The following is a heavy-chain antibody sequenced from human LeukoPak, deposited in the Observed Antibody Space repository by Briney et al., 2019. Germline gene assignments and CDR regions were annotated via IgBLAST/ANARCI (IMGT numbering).Heavy chain of an antibody. Sequence: ASVKVSCKASGYTFTDYYMHWVRQAPGQGLEWMGWIYPNSGGTNYAQKFQGRVTMTRDTSITTAYMELSRLRSDDTAIYYCARVRGYGDYPYDYWGQGTLVTVSS. D-gene: IGHD4-17*01. CDR3: ARVRGYGDYPYDY. CDR2: IYPNSGGT. J-gene: IGHJ4*02. CDR1: GYTFTDYY. V-gene: IGHV1-2*02.